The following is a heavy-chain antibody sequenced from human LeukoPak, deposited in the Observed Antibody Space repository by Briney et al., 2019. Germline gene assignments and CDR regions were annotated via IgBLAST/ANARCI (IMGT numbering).Heavy chain of an antibody. D-gene: IGHD4-17*01. CDR3: ATLPGGVTIPVPS. V-gene: IGHV4-38-2*02. J-gene: IGHJ5*02. CDR2: IYYRGST. CDR1: GYSISSGYF. Sequence: SETLSLTCTVSGYSISSGYFWGWIRQPPGRGLEWIASIYYRGSTHYNPSLASLNSRVTISRDTSKNQFSLRLTSVTAADTAIYYCATLPGGVTIPVPSWGQGTLVTVSS.